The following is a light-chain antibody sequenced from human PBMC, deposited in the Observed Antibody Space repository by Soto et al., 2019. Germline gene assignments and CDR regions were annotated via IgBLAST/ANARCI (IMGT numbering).Light chain of an antibody. CDR2: GAS. J-gene: IGLJ2*01. Sequence: QSALTQPASVSGSPGQSITISCTGTSSDVGSYPFVSWYQQHPSKAPRLMIYGASERPSGVSNRFSGSKSGNTASLTISGLQPEDEADYYCSSHAIGSTLLFGGGTQLTVL. V-gene: IGLV2-23*01. CDR1: SSDVGSYPF. CDR3: SSHAIGSTLL.